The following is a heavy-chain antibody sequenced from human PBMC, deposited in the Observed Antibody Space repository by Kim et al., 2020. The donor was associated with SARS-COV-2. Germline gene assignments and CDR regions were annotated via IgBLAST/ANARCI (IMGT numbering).Heavy chain of an antibody. Sequence: SETLSLTCTVSGGSISSYYWSWIRQPPGKGLEWIGYIYYSGSTNYNPSLKSRVTISVDTSKNQFSLKLSSVTAADTAVYYCARVSYGFGAIFDYWGQGTLVTVSS. D-gene: IGHD1-26*01. CDR1: GGSISSYY. J-gene: IGHJ4*02. V-gene: IGHV4-59*01. CDR2: IYYSGST. CDR3: ARVSYGFGAIFDY.